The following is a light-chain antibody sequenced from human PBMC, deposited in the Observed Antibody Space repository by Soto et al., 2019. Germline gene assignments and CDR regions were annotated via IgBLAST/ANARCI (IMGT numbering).Light chain of an antibody. J-gene: IGKJ1*01. CDR1: QSVSNDF. CDR3: QQRSNWWT. CDR2: DAS. Sequence: EILLTQSPCIVSLSPVERATLSCRASQSVSNDFLAWYQQKPGQAPRLLIYDASTRATGIPARFSGSGSGTDFTLTISSLEPEDFAVYYCQQRSNWWTFGPGTKVDI. V-gene: IGKV3-11*01.